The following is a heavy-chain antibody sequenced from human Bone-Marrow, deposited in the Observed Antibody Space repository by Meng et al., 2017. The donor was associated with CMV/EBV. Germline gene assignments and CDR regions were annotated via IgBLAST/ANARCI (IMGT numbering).Heavy chain of an antibody. CDR2: IIPILGIA. J-gene: IGHJ6*02. V-gene: IGHV1-69*04. CDR1: GYTFTSYG. D-gene: IGHD2-2*01. Sequence: SVKVSCKASGYTFTSYGISWVRQAPGQGLEWMGRIIPILGIANYAQKFQGRVTITADKCTSTAYMELSSLRSEDTAVYYGAREAVVVPAYYYYYGMDVWGQGTTVTVSS. CDR3: AREAVVVPAYYYYYGMDV.